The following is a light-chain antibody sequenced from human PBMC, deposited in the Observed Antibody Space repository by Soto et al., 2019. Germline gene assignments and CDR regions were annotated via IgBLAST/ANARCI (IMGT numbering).Light chain of an antibody. Sequence: DIQMTQSPSTLSASVGDRVTFTCRASQNINNWLAWYQQKPGKAPNLLIYDASSLESGVPSRFSGSGYGTEFTLTISSLQPDDFAIYYCQQYTTYSPLTFGGGTRVEIK. V-gene: IGKV1-5*01. J-gene: IGKJ4*01. CDR2: DAS. CDR1: QNINNW. CDR3: QQYTTYSPLT.